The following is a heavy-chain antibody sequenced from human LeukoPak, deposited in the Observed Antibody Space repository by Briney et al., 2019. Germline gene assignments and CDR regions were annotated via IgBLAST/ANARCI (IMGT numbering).Heavy chain of an antibody. J-gene: IGHJ4*02. V-gene: IGHV3-48*04. CDR1: GFTFSSYS. D-gene: IGHD3-16*01. CDR2: ISSSSSTI. Sequence: GGSLRLSCAASGFTFSSYSMNWVRQAPGKGLEWVSYISSSSSTIYYADSVKGRFTISRDNAKNSLYLQMNSLRAEDTAVYYCARKGGSYDYVWGSYEYYFDYWGQGTLVTVSS. CDR3: ARKGGSYDYVWGSYEYYFDY.